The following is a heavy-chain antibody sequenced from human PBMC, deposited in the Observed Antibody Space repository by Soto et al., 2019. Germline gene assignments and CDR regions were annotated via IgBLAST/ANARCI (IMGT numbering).Heavy chain of an antibody. CDR1: GGTFSSYA. CDR3: ARFSDSELHYYYYGMDV. V-gene: IGHV1-69*06. Sequence: SVKVSCKASGGTFSSYAISWVRQAPGQGLEWMGGIIPIFGTANYAQKFQGRVTITADKSTSTAYMELSSLRSEETAVYYCARFSDSELHYYYYGMDVWGQGTTVTVSS. D-gene: IGHD2-21*01. CDR2: IIPIFGTA. J-gene: IGHJ6*02.